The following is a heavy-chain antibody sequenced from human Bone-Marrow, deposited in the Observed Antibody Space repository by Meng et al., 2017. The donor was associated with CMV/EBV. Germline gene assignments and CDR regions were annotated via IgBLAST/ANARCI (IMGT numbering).Heavy chain of an antibody. D-gene: IGHD3-10*01. V-gene: IGHV1-8*03. CDR3: ARDYYYGSGSYSASPYYYYYGMDV. CDR2: MNPNSGNT. J-gene: IGHJ6*02. Sequence: ASVKVSCKASGYTFTSYDINWVRQATGQGLEWMGWMNPNSGNTGYAQKFQGRVTITRNTSISTAYMELSSLRSEDTAVYYCARDYYYGSGSYSASPYYYYYGMDVWGQGTTVTVSS. CDR1: GYTFTSYD.